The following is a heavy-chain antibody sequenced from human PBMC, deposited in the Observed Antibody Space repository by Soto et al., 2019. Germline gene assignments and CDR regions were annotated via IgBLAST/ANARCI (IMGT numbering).Heavy chain of an antibody. CDR3: AGGELELPLLNYYYYYGMDV. D-gene: IGHD1-7*01. CDR2: IIPIFGTA. J-gene: IGHJ6*02. CDR1: GGTLSSYA. Sequence: SVKFSCKASGGTLSSYAISWVRQAPGQGLEWMGGIIPIFGTANYAQKFQGRVTITADESTSTAYMELSSLRSEDTAVYYCAGGELELPLLNYYYYYGMDVWGQGTTVTVSS. V-gene: IGHV1-69*13.